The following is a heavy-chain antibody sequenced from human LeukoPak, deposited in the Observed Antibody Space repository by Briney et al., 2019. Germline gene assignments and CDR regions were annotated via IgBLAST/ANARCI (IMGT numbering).Heavy chain of an antibody. CDR3: ARKGLTKPLSVAVDFDS. V-gene: IGHV4-34*01. J-gene: IGHJ4*02. Sequence: PSETLSLTCAVYGGSFSGYYWSWIRQPPGKGREWVAEIDHSGRTNFNRSLKSRVTISVDTSKNHFSLKLSSVTAADTAVYYCARKGLTKPLSVAVDFDSWAQGTLVTVSS. CDR1: GGSFSGYY. D-gene: IGHD6-19*01. CDR2: IDHSGRT.